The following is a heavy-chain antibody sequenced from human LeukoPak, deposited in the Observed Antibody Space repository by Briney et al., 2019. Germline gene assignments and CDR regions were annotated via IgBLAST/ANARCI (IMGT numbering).Heavy chain of an antibody. CDR2: INHSGST. CDR3: ASTAAAGPFDY. V-gene: IGHV4-34*01. CDR1: GGSFSGYY. D-gene: IGHD6-13*01. J-gene: IGHJ4*02. Sequence: PSETLSLTCAVYGGSFSGYYWSWIRQPPGKGLEWVGEINHSGSTNYNPSLKSRVTISLYTSKNQFSLKLTSMTADDTAVYYCASTAAAGPFDYWGQGTLVTVSS.